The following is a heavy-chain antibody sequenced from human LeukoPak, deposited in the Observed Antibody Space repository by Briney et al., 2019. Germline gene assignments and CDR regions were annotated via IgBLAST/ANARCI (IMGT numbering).Heavy chain of an antibody. CDR1: GGSISSGGYY. D-gene: IGHD5-24*01. CDR3: ARGRDGYHMWDY. CDR2: IYYSGST. J-gene: IGHJ4*02. Sequence: SETLSLTCTVSGGSISSGGYYWSWIRQHPGKGLEWIGYIYYSGSTYYNPSLKSRVTISVDTSKNQFSLKLSPVTAADTAVYYCARGRDGYHMWDYWGQGTLVTVSS. V-gene: IGHV4-31*03.